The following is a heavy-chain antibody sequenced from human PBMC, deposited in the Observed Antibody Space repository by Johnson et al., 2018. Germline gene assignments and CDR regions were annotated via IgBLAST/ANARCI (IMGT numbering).Heavy chain of an antibody. CDR3: ARNIVGATTRYYYYYYMDV. Sequence: VQLVQSGGGLVQPGRSLRLSCAASGFTFDDYAMHWVRQAPGKGLEWVSGVSWNSGSIGYADSVKGRFTISRDNAKNSLYLKMNSLRAEDTAVYYCARNIVGATTRYYYYYYMDVWGKGTTVTVSS. CDR1: GFTFDDYA. J-gene: IGHJ6*03. V-gene: IGHV3-9*01. D-gene: IGHD1-26*01. CDR2: VSWNSGSI.